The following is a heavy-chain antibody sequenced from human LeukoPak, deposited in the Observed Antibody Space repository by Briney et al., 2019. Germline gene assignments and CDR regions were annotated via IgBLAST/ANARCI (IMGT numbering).Heavy chain of an antibody. V-gene: IGHV3-48*01. Sequence: PGGSLRLSCAASRFTFSTYGMNWVRQAPGKGLEWVSYISSGSSTIYYADSVKGRFTISRDNSKNTLYLQMNSLRAEDTAVYYCARPTSYDYVWGSYRLDYWGQGTLVTVSS. J-gene: IGHJ4*02. CDR2: ISSGSSTI. CDR3: ARPTSYDYVWGSYRLDY. CDR1: RFTFSTYG. D-gene: IGHD3-16*02.